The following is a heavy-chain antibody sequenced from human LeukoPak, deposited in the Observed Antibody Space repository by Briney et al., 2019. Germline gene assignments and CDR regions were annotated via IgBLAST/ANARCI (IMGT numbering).Heavy chain of an antibody. CDR1: GFTFSSHA. Sequence: GGSLRLSCAASGFTFSSHAMSWVRQAPGKELEWVSAISGGGDTTYYADSVRGRFTVSRDNSKNTLYLQMNSLRAEDTSVYYCAKLALVPAAIPGYFDSWGQGTLVTVSS. CDR3: AKLALVPAAIPGYFDS. V-gene: IGHV3-23*01. CDR2: ISGGGDTT. J-gene: IGHJ4*02. D-gene: IGHD2-2*01.